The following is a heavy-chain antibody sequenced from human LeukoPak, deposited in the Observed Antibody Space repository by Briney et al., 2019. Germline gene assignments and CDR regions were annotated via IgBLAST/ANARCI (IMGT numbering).Heavy chain of an antibody. CDR1: GGSISSYY. V-gene: IGHV4-59*08. D-gene: IGHD6-13*01. Sequence: SETLSLTCTVSGGSISSYYWSWIRQPPGKGLEWIGYIYYSGSTNYNPSLKSRVTISVDTSKNQFSLKLSSVTAADTAVYYCARQKQQLVLGDAFDIWGQGTMVTVSS. CDR3: ARQKQQLVLGDAFDI. J-gene: IGHJ3*02. CDR2: IYYSGST.